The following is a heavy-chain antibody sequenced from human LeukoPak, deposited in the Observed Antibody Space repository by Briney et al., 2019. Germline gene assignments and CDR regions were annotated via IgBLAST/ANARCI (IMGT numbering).Heavy chain of an antibody. CDR1: GFTFDDYA. J-gene: IGHJ4*02. Sequence: PGRSLRLSCAASGFTFDDYAMHWVRQAPGKGLEWVSGISWNSGSIGYADSVKGRFTISRDNAKNSLYLQMNSLRAEDTALYYCAKSPVFENKYSSSRKYYFDYWGQRTLVTVSS. V-gene: IGHV3-9*01. D-gene: IGHD6-13*01. CDR2: ISWNSGSI. CDR3: AKSPVFENKYSSSRKYYFDY.